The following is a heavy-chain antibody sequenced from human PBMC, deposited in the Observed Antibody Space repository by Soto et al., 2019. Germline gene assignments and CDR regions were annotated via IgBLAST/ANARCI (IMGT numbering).Heavy chain of an antibody. Sequence: EVQLVQSGVEVKKPGESLKISCKGSGYYFTGYWIGWVRQRPGQGLEWMGVIYPDDSDTRYSTSFQGQVTISADKSMTTAYLQWNSLKASDTAMYYCARYGANNLDYWGQGTLVTVSS. CDR2: IYPDDSDT. CDR3: ARYGANNLDY. CDR1: GYYFTGYW. V-gene: IGHV5-51*03. D-gene: IGHD4-17*01. J-gene: IGHJ4*02.